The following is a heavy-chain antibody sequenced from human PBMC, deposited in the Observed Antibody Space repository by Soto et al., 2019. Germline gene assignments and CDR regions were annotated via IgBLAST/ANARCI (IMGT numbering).Heavy chain of an antibody. V-gene: IGHV4-59*08. Sequence: PSETLSLTCPVSGGSIRSYYWSWIRQPPGKGLEWIGYIYYSGSTNYNPSLKSRVTISVDTSKNQFSLKLSSVTAADTAVYYCASSYGDYAAVDYWGQGTLVTVS. CDR1: GGSIRSYY. J-gene: IGHJ4*02. CDR3: ASSYGDYAAVDY. D-gene: IGHD4-17*01. CDR2: IYYSGST.